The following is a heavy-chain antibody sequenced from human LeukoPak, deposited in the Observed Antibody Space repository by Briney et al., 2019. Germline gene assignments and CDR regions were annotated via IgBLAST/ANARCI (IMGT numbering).Heavy chain of an antibody. Sequence: GRSLRLSCAVSGITLSNSGMSWVRQAPGKGMEWVACISGSGGSTNDADSVKGRFTISRDNPENTLFLQMNSLRAENTAVYFCAKRGVVIRVILVGFHKEAYYFDSWGQGALVTVSS. D-gene: IGHD2/OR15-2a*01. CDR1: GITLSNSG. CDR2: ISGSGGST. J-gene: IGHJ4*02. CDR3: AKRGVVIRVILVGFHKEAYYFDS. V-gene: IGHV3-23*01.